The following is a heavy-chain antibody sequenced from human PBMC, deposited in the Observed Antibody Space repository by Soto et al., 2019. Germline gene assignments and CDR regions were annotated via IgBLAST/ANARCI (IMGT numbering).Heavy chain of an antibody. CDR3: ASSYYGSGTPYYYGMDV. D-gene: IGHD3-10*01. CDR2: ISAYNGNT. Sequence: QVQLVQSGAEVKKPGASVKVSCKASGYTFTNYGITWVRQAPGQGLEWMGWISAYNGNTNYAQKLQGRVTMTTHTSTTTAYMELRSLRSDDTAVYYCASSYYGSGTPYYYGMDVWGQGTTVTVSS. CDR1: GYTFTNYG. J-gene: IGHJ6*02. V-gene: IGHV1-18*01.